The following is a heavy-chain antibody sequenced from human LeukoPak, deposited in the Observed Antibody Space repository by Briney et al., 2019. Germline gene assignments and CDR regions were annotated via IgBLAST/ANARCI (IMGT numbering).Heavy chain of an antibody. CDR3: AREGEAAAGISWFDP. CDR2: IKQDGSEK. J-gene: IGHJ5*02. Sequence: GGSLRLSCAASGFTFSSYWMSWVRQAPGKGLEWVANIKQDGSEKYYVDSVKGRFTISRDNAKNSLYLQMNSLRAEDTAVYYCAREGEAAAGISWFDPWGQGTLVTVSS. D-gene: IGHD6-13*01. CDR1: GFTFSSYW. V-gene: IGHV3-7*01.